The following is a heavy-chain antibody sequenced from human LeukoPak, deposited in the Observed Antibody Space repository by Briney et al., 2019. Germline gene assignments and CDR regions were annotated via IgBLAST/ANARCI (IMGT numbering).Heavy chain of an antibody. CDR2: ISGSGGST. J-gene: IGHJ4*02. D-gene: IGHD2-15*01. CDR1: GFTFSSYA. Sequence: PGGSLRLPCAASGFTFSSYAMSWVRQAPGKGLEWVSAISGSGGSTYYADSVKGRFTISRDNSKNTLYLQMNSLRAEDTAVYYCAKAFDRNGYCSGGSCYSADYWGQGTLVTVSS. V-gene: IGHV3-23*01. CDR3: AKAFDRNGYCSGGSCYSADY.